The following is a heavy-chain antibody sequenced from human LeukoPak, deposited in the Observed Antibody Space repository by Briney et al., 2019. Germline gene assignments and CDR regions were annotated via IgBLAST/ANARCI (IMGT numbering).Heavy chain of an antibody. CDR3: ARALAVAGIYFEVRYYYYYMDV. CDR2: ISAYNGNT. J-gene: IGHJ6*03. V-gene: IGHV1-18*01. CDR1: GYTFTSYG. Sequence: ASVKVSCKASGYTFTSYGISWVRQAPGQGLEWMGWISAYNGNTNYAQKLQGRVTMTTDTSTSTAYMELRSLRSADTAVYYCARALAVAGIYFEVRYYYYYMDVWGKGTTVTISS. D-gene: IGHD6-19*01.